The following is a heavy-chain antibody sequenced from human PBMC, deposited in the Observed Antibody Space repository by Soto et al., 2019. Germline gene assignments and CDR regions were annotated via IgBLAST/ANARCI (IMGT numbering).Heavy chain of an antibody. D-gene: IGHD3-22*01. CDR3: AKDVRKDYDTGGYFFDF. V-gene: IGHV1-69*13. CDR2: IIIMFGTT. Sequence: GASVKVSCKASGGTFSSCGISWVRQAPGQGLEWMGAIIIMFGTTNYAQKFRGRVTITADESTSTVYMELSSLRSEDTAVYYCAKDVRKDYDTGGYFFDFWGQGTQVTVSS. CDR1: GGTFSSCG. J-gene: IGHJ4*02.